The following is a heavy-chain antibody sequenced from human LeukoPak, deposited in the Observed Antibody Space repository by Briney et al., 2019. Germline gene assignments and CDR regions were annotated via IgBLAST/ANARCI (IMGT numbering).Heavy chain of an antibody. CDR2: IWYDGSNK. CDR3: AKGGYDSSGYYDY. V-gene: IGHV3-33*06. CDR1: GFTFSSYG. Sequence: GGSLRLSCAASGFTFSSYGMHWVRQAPGKGLEWVAVIWYDGSNKYYADSVKGRFTIPRDNSKNTLYLQMNSLRAEDTAVYYCAKGGYDSSGYYDYWGQGTLVTVSS. D-gene: IGHD3-22*01. J-gene: IGHJ4*02.